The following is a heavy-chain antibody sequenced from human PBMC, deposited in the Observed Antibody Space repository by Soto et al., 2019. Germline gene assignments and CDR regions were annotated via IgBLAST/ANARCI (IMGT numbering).Heavy chain of an antibody. D-gene: IGHD3-3*01. CDR2: ISGSGSST. Sequence: PGGSLRLSCAASGFTFSSFAMSWVRQAPGKGLKWVSVISGSGSSTYYADSVKGRFTISRDNSKKTLYVQMNSLRAEDTAVYYCAKMSDFWSGSPTYHFDYWGQGTQVTVSS. CDR3: AKMSDFWSGSPTYHFDY. J-gene: IGHJ4*02. CDR1: GFTFSSFA. V-gene: IGHV3-23*01.